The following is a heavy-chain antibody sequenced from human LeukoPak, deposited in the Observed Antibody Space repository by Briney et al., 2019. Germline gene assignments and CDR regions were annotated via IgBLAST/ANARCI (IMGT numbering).Heavy chain of an antibody. CDR3: ARYDSFPRGYSYGYRDDAFDI. CDR2: TNRRGDIT. V-gene: IGHV3-20*04. Sequence: PGRSLRLSCAASGFIFSSYGMHWVRQVPGKGLEWVSGTNRRGDITGYADFVKGRFTISRDNAKNSLYLQMNSLRAEDTAVYYCARYDSFPRGYSYGYRDDAFDIWGQGTMVTVSS. D-gene: IGHD5-18*01. J-gene: IGHJ3*02. CDR1: GFIFSSYG.